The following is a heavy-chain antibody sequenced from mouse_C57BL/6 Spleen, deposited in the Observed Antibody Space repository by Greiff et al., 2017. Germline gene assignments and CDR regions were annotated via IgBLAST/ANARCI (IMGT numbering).Heavy chain of an antibody. V-gene: IGHV5-4*01. Sequence: DVKLVESGGGLVKPGGSLKLSCAASGFTFSSYAMSWVRQTPEKRLEWVATISGGGSYTYSPDNVKGRITISRDNAKNDLYLQRSHLKSEDTAMYYGARDGRDAMDYWGQGTSVTFSS. CDR2: ISGGGSYT. CDR1: GFTFSSYA. J-gene: IGHJ4*01. CDR3: ARDGRDAMDY.